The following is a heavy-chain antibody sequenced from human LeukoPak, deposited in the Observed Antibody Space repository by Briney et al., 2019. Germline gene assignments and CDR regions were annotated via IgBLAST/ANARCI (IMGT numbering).Heavy chain of an antibody. CDR3: ARARDWNDAFDI. CDR1: GGTFSSYA. J-gene: IGHJ3*02. V-gene: IGHV1-69*05. Sequence: SVKVSCKASGGTFSSYAISWVRQAPGQGLEWMGGISPIFGTANYAQKFQGRVTITTDESTSTAYMELSSLRSEDTAVYYCARARDWNDAFDIWGQGTMVTVSS. CDR2: ISPIFGTA. D-gene: IGHD1-1*01.